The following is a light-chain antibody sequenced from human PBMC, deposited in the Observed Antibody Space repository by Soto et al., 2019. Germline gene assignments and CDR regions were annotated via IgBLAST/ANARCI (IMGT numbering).Light chain of an antibody. J-gene: IGKJ4*01. CDR2: GAS. V-gene: IGKV3-20*01. Sequence: EIVLTQSPGTLSLSPGERATLSCRASQSVSRSYLAWYQKQPRPAPRLLIYGASSRATCTPARFSGSGSGTDFPLTISRLEPEDFAVYYSQQYDNSPLTFGGGTKVEIK. CDR1: QSVSRSY. CDR3: QQYDNSPLT.